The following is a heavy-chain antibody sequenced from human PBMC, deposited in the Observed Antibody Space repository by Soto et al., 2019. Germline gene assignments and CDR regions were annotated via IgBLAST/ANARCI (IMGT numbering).Heavy chain of an antibody. D-gene: IGHD2-2*01. CDR3: ARDCSSTSCYYPDAFDI. CDR2: IIPILGIA. V-gene: IGHV1-69*04. Sequence: SVKVSCKASGGTFSSCTISWVRQAPGQGLEWMGRIIPILGIANYAQKFQGRVTITADKSTSTAYMELSSLRSEDTAVYYCARDCSSTSCYYPDAFDIWGQGTMVTVSS. J-gene: IGHJ3*02. CDR1: GGTFSSCT.